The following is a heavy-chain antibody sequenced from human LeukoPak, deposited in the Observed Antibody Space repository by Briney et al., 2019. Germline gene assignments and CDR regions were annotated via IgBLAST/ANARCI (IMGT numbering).Heavy chain of an antibody. D-gene: IGHD2-15*01. V-gene: IGHV3-30*02. Sequence: GGSLRLSCEVSGFTFSSYGMHWVRQAPGKGLEWVAFIRFDGTIKYYADSVKGRFTISRDNSKNTLYMQMNSLRAEDTAVYYCAKDLLLTGAFDIWGQGTMVTVSS. CDR2: IRFDGTIK. J-gene: IGHJ3*02. CDR1: GFTFSSYG. CDR3: AKDLLLTGAFDI.